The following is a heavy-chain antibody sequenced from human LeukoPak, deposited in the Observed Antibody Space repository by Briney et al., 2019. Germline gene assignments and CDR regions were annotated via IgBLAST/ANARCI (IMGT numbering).Heavy chain of an antibody. Sequence: GGSLRLSCAASGFTFSDYYMSWIRQAPGKGLEWVSYISSSGSTIYYADSVNGRFGPSRDNGKNSQYLQINSLRAEDTAVYYCARDGNVWGKGENWFDPWGQGTLVTVSS. CDR3: ARDGNVWGKGENWFDP. V-gene: IGHV3-11*01. D-gene: IGHD7-27*01. CDR1: GFTFSDYY. CDR2: ISSSGSTI. J-gene: IGHJ5*02.